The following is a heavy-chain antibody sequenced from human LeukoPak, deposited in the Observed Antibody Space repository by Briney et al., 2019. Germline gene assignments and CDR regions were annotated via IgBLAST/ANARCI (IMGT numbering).Heavy chain of an antibody. CDR2: IYYSGST. J-gene: IGHJ6*03. CDR1: GGSISTNNYY. V-gene: IGHV4-39*07. Sequence: PSETLSLTCTVSGGSISTNNYYWGWIRQPPGKGLEWIGSIYYSGSTYYNPSLQSRVTISVDTSNNQFSLKLSSVTAADTAVYYCARIPTFDFWSGYSRNPYYYYYMDVWGKGTTVTVSS. CDR3: ARIPTFDFWSGYSRNPYYYYYMDV. D-gene: IGHD3-3*01.